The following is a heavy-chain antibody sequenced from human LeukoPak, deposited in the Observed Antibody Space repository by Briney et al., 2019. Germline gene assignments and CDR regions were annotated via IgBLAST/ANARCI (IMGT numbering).Heavy chain of an antibody. V-gene: IGHV1-2*02. CDR1: GYTFTGDY. D-gene: IGHD6-19*01. Sequence: ASVKVSCKASGYTFTGDYMHWVRQAPGQGLEWMGWINPNSGGTNYAQKFQGRVTMTRDTSITTAYMELSRLRSDDTAVYYCARVVAGNWFDPWGQGTLVTVSS. J-gene: IGHJ5*02. CDR3: ARVVAGNWFDP. CDR2: INPNSGGT.